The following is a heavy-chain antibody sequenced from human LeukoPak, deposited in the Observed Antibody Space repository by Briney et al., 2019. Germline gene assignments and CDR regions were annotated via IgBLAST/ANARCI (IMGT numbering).Heavy chain of an antibody. CDR3: ARIGHEGYYFDY. CDR1: GGSISSYS. CDR2: IYYSGST. J-gene: IGHJ4*02. V-gene: IGHV4-59*01. Sequence: SETLSLTCTVSGGSISSYSWSWIRQPPGKGLEWIGYIYYSGSTNYNPSLKSRVTISVDTSKNQFSLKLSSVTAADTAVYYCARIGHEGYYFDYWGQGTLVTVSS.